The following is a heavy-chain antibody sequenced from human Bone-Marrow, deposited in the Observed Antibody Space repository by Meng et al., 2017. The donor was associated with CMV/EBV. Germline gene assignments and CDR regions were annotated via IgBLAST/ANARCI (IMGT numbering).Heavy chain of an antibody. CDR3: ARDHMYSGSYAIDY. V-gene: IGHV3-7*01. Sequence: GESLKISCAASGFTFSSYWMSWVRQAPGKGLEWVANIKQDGSEKYYVDSVKGRFTISRDNAKNSLYLQMNSLRAEDTAVYYCARDHMYSGSYAIDYWGQGTLVTVSS. CDR2: IKQDGSEK. D-gene: IGHD1-26*01. J-gene: IGHJ4*02. CDR1: GFTFSSYW.